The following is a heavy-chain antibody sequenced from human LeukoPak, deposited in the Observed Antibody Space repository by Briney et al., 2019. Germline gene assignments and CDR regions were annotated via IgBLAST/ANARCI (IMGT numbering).Heavy chain of an antibody. CDR3: ASRKLGNDY. CDR1: CYSISSDYY. V-gene: IGHV4-38-2*02. J-gene: IGHJ4*02. Sequence: PSETLSLTCTVSCYSISSDYYWGWIRQPPGRGLEWIGTIYHSGSTYYNPSLKSRVTISADTSQNQFSLKLSSVTAADTAVYYCASRKLGNDYWGQGTLVTVSS. D-gene: IGHD7-27*01. CDR2: IYHSGST.